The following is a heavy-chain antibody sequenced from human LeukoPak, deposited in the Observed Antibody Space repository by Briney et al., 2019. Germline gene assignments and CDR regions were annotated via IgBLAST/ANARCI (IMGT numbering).Heavy chain of an antibody. CDR1: GFTLSNDA. V-gene: IGHV3-30*04. CDR3: GRDHSGNSYRQPDY. CDR2: ISSDGSNT. J-gene: IGHJ4*02. D-gene: IGHD3-10*01. Sequence: PGGSLRLSCVGPGFTLSNDAIHSVGQAPGKGLEWVAVISSDGSNTYYADSVKGRFTISRDNSKNTLYLQMNSLRTEDTAVYFCGRDHSGNSYRQPDYWGEGTLVTVSS.